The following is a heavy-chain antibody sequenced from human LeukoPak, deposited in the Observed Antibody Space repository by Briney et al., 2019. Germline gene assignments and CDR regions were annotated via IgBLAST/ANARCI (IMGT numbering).Heavy chain of an antibody. J-gene: IGHJ3*02. CDR2: IIPTFGTA. Sequence: SVKVSCKASGGTFSSYAISWVRQAPGQGLEWMGGIIPTFGTANYAQKFQGRVTITADESTSTAYMELSSLRSEDTAVYYCARPTYYYDSSGYPLTSDAFDIWGQGTMVTVSS. CDR1: GGTFSSYA. CDR3: ARPTYYYDSSGYPLTSDAFDI. V-gene: IGHV1-69*13. D-gene: IGHD3-22*01.